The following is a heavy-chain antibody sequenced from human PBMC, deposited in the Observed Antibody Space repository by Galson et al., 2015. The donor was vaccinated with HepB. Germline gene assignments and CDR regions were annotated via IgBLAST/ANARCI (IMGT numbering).Heavy chain of an antibody. CDR2: ISSSSSTI. V-gene: IGHV3-48*04. D-gene: IGHD3-22*01. CDR1: GFTFSSYS. CDR3: ASLNWLDSGGYNDAFDP. Sequence: SLRLSCAASGFTFSSYSMNWVRQAPGKGLEWVSSISSSSSTIYYADSVKGRFTISRDNAKNSLYLQMNSLRAEDTAVYYCASLNWLDSGGYNDAFDPWGQGTMVTVSS. J-gene: IGHJ3*01.